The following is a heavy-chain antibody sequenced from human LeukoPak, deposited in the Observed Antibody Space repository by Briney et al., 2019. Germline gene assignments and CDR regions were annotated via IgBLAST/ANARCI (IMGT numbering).Heavy chain of an antibody. J-gene: IGHJ3*02. CDR3: ASFYKWPVLSPSAFDI. Sequence: GGSLRLSCAASGFSVRSNYMNWVRQAPGKGLEWVSVIYSGGSTFYADSVKGRFTISRDNSKNTLYLQMNSLRAEDTAVYYCASFYKWPVLSPSAFDIWGQGTMVTVSS. CDR2: IYSGGST. CDR1: GFSVRSNY. D-gene: IGHD6-19*01. V-gene: IGHV3-66*01.